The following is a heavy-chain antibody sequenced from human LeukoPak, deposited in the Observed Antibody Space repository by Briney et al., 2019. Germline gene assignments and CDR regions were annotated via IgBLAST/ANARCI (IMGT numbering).Heavy chain of an antibody. CDR1: GFSFSSFA. CDR3: AKDAGYYDSSGYYISDESDH. CDR2: ISGSGVDI. J-gene: IGHJ4*02. D-gene: IGHD3-22*01. Sequence: PGGSLRLSCAASGFSFSSFALNWVRQAPGKGLEWVSGISGSGVDIHYADSVKGRFTISRDNSKNLLFLQMSSLKVDDTAIYYCAKDAGYYDSSGYYISDESDHWGQGTLVTVSS. V-gene: IGHV3-23*01.